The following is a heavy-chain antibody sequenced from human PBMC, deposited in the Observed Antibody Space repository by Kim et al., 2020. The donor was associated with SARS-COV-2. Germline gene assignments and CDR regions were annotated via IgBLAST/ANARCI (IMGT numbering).Heavy chain of an antibody. CDR3: ARGDLSRGLIRVSYYYGIDV. J-gene: IGHJ6*02. D-gene: IGHD3-10*01. CDR2: VIPAFSTT. V-gene: IGHV1-69*13. CDR1: GGIFSTFA. Sequence: SVKVSCKSSGGIFSTFAFSWVRQAPGQGLEWMGGVIPAFSTTDYAAKFQGRVSITADESTKTAYMDLSSLTSDDTAVYFCARGDLSRGLIRVSYYYGIDVWGQGTTVTVSS.